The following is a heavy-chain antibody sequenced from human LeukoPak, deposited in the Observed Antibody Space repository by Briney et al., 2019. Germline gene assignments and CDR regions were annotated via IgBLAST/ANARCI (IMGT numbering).Heavy chain of an antibody. Sequence: GGSLRLSCAASGFTFSSYGIHWVRQAPGKGLEWVAVISYDGSNNYYADSVKGRLTISRDISKNTLYLQMNSLRAEDTAVYYCAKEGDTAIGLDYWGQGTLVTVSS. CDR1: GFTFSSYG. CDR3: AKEGDTAIGLDY. J-gene: IGHJ4*02. CDR2: ISYDGSNN. D-gene: IGHD5-18*01. V-gene: IGHV3-30*18.